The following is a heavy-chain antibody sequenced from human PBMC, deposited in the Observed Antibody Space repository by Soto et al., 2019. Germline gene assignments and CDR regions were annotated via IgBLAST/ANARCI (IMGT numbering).Heavy chain of an antibody. CDR2: IYYSGST. J-gene: IGHJ3*02. CDR1: GGSISSGGYS. Sequence: SETLSLTCAVSGGSISSGGYSWSWIRQPPGKGLEWIGYIYYSGSTSYNPSLKSRVTISEDTSKSQFSLKLSSVTAADTAVYYCARTPRFRGYFNDAFDIWGQGTMVTVSS. CDR3: ARTPRFRGYFNDAFDI. D-gene: IGHD3-22*01. V-gene: IGHV4-61*08.